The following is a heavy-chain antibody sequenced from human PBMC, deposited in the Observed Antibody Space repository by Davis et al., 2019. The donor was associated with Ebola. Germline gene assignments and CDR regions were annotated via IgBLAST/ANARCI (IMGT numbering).Heavy chain of an antibody. J-gene: IGHJ4*02. Sequence: ASVKVSCKASGYTFTGYNIHWVRQAPGQGLEWMGRIITNSGGTNYAQNFQGRVTMTRDTSISTAYMELSSLTSDDTAVYFCARGHNYGHDYWGQGTLVTVSS. CDR2: IITNSGGT. CDR3: ARGHNYGHDY. V-gene: IGHV1-2*06. D-gene: IGHD5-18*01. CDR1: GYTFTGYN.